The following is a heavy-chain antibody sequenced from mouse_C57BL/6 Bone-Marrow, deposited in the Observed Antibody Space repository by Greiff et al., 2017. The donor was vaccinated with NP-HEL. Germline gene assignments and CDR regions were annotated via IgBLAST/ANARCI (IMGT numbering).Heavy chain of an antibody. CDR3: ARSKGWLLQNYFDY. D-gene: IGHD2-3*01. J-gene: IGHJ2*01. Sequence: VQLKESGPELVKPGASVKIPCKASGYTFTDYNMDWVKQSHGKSLEWIGDINPNNGGTIYNQKFKGKATLTVDKSSSTAYMELRSLTSEDTAVYYCARSKGWLLQNYFDYWGQGTTLTVSS. V-gene: IGHV1-18*01. CDR1: GYTFTDYN. CDR2: INPNNGGT.